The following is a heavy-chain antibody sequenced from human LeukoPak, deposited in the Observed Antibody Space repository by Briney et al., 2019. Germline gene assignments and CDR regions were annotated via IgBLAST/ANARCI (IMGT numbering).Heavy chain of an antibody. J-gene: IGHJ4*02. CDR1: GFTFDDYV. D-gene: IGHD6-13*01. V-gene: IGHV3-9*01. CDR2: ITWNSDTI. CDR3: TRGPEYSSSWYWDY. Sequence: PGGSLRLSCAASGFTFDDYVMHWVRQAPGKGLEWVSGITWNSDTIAYADSVKGRFTISRDNAKNSLYLQMNSLKTEDTAVYYCTRGPEYSSSWYWDYWGQGTLVTVSS.